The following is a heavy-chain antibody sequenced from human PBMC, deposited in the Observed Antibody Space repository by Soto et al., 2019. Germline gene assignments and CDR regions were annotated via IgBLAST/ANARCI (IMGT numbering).Heavy chain of an antibody. J-gene: IGHJ4*02. Sequence: QVKLVQSGAEVKKPGSSVKVSCKASGGTFSSYAISWVRQAPGQGLEWMGGIIPIFGTANYAQKFQGRVTITADESTSTAYMELSSLRSEDTAVYYCARGVAATPLISGYFDYWGQGTLVTVSS. CDR3: ARGVAATPLISGYFDY. V-gene: IGHV1-69*01. D-gene: IGHD2-15*01. CDR2: IIPIFGTA. CDR1: GGTFSSYA.